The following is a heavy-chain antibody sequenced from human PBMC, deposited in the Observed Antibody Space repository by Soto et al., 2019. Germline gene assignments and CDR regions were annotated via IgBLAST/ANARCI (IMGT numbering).Heavy chain of an antibody. CDR1: GYTFTSYG. CDR2: ISAYNGNT. D-gene: IGHD3-10*01. J-gene: IGHJ4*02. Sequence: ASVKVSCKASGYTFTSYGISWVRQAPGQGLEWMGWISAYNGNTNYAQKLQGRVTMTTDTSTSTAYMEPRSLRSDDTAVYYCARDTGSGSYYNGLESRYDYWGQGTLVTVSS. V-gene: IGHV1-18*01. CDR3: ARDTGSGSYYNGLESRYDY.